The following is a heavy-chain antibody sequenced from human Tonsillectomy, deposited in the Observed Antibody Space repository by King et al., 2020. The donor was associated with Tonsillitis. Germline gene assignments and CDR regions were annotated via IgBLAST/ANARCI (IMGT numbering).Heavy chain of an antibody. CDR1: GYSFTNYW. V-gene: IGHV5-51*01. Sequence: VQLVESGAEVKKPGESLKISCKGSGYSFTNYWIGWVRQMPGKGLEWMGIIYPGDSGTRYSPSFQGQVTISADKSISTAYLQWSSLKASDTAMYYCARRGYCSGGICYSRDAFDIWGQGTMVTVSS. CDR3: ARRGYCSGGICYSRDAFDI. D-gene: IGHD2-15*01. J-gene: IGHJ3*02. CDR2: IYPGDSGT.